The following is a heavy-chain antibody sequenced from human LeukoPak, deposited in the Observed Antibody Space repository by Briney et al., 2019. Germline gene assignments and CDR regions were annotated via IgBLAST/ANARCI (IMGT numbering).Heavy chain of an antibody. CDR3: ARRDIVTTINT. Sequence: SETLSLTCTVSGGSISSSSYYWAWIRQPPGKGLEWIGSIFYSGTTFYNPSLKSRVTIFVDTSKNQFSLKLNSVTAADTAVYYCARRDIVTTINTWGQGTLVTVSS. V-gene: IGHV4-39*01. CDR1: GGSISSSSYY. J-gene: IGHJ4*02. D-gene: IGHD5-12*01. CDR2: IFYSGTT.